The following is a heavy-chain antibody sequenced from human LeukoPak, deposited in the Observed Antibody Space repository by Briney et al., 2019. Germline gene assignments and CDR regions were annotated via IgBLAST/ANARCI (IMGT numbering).Heavy chain of an antibody. Sequence: PGGSLRLSCEASGFTFGRYTMNWVRQAPGKGLEWVSSISPTSIYIYYGDSVRGRFTISRDTAKSALYLEMNSLRAEDTAVFYCARDLLYGAARGSFDLWGQGTMVTVSS. J-gene: IGHJ3*01. CDR1: GFTFGRYT. D-gene: IGHD3-10*01. CDR2: ISPTSIYI. V-gene: IGHV3-21*01. CDR3: ARDLLYGAARGSFDL.